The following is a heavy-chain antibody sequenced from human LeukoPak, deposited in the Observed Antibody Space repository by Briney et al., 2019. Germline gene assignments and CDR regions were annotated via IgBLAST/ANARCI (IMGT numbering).Heavy chain of an antibody. V-gene: IGHV3-23*01. J-gene: IGHJ4*02. Sequence: GALRLSCAASGFTFSTFAMIWVRQPPGKGLEWVSSIFPSGGEIHYADSVRGRFTISRDNSKSTLSLQMNSLRAEDTAIYYCATYRQVLLPFESWGQGTLVTVSS. D-gene: IGHD2-8*02. CDR3: ATYRQVLLPFES. CDR2: IFPSGGEI. CDR1: GFTFSTFA.